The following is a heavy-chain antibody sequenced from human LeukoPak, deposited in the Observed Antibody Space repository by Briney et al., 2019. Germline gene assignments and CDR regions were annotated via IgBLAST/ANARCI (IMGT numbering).Heavy chain of an antibody. CDR1: GFTFSSYA. D-gene: IGHD2-15*01. Sequence: GGSLRLSCAASGFTFSSYAMSWVRQAPGKGLEWVSAISGSGGTTYYAAPAKGRFTITRDNSKNKRYLQMNSLRAEDTAVYYCAKHKTAYCSGGSCYFTREAYYYYYGMDVWGQGTTVTVSS. CDR3: AKHKTAYCSGGSCYFTREAYYYYYGMDV. CDR2: ISGSGGTT. J-gene: IGHJ6*02. V-gene: IGHV3-23*01.